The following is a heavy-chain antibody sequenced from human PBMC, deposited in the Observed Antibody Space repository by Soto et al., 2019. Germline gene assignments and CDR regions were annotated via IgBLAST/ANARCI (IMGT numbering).Heavy chain of an antibody. Sequence: ASVKVSCKASGYSFSTYAMHWVRQAPGQSLEWMGWINGGTGQTKFSQRFQDRITITRDTSTSTAYMELSSLRSEDTAVYYCARGKGMEENYYYYGLDIWGQGTTVTVSS. V-gene: IGHV1-3*01. J-gene: IGHJ6*02. CDR3: ARGKGMEENYYYYGLDI. D-gene: IGHD1-1*01. CDR1: GYSFSTYA. CDR2: INGGTGQT.